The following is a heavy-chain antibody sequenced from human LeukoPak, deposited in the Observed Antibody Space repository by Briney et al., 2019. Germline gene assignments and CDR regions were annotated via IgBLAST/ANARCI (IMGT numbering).Heavy chain of an antibody. Sequence: GGSLRLSCAASGFTFSSYAMSWVRQAPGKRLEWVSAISGSGGSTYYADSVKGRFTISRDNSKNTLYLQMNSLTVEDTAVYYCATSHDSAGNDWGQGTLVIVST. J-gene: IGHJ4*02. CDR3: ATSHDSAGND. V-gene: IGHV3-23*01. CDR2: ISGSGGST. D-gene: IGHD2-15*01. CDR1: GFTFSSYA.